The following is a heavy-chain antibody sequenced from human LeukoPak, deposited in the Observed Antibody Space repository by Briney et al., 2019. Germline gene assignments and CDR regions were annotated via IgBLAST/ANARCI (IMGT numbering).Heavy chain of an antibody. V-gene: IGHV4-61*02. J-gene: IGHJ4*02. D-gene: IGHD6-19*01. Sequence: SSETLSLTCTVSGGSISSGSYYWSWIRQPAGKGLEWIGRIYTSGSTNYNPSLKSRVTISVDTSKNQFSLKLSSVTAADTAVYYCARDLGIAVAGPSFDYWGQGTLVTVSS. CDR1: GGSISSGSYY. CDR2: IYTSGST. CDR3: ARDLGIAVAGPSFDY.